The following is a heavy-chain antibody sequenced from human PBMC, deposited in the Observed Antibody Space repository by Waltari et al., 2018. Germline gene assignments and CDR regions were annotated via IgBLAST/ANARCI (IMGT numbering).Heavy chain of an antibody. CDR2: IKQDGTEK. D-gene: IGHD3-10*01. V-gene: IGHV3-7*01. Sequence: VQLVESGGGVIESVGSLRLYCAASGFRFGHHWMSWVRQAPGKGLEWVANIKQDGTEKIYVNSVKGRFTILRDNAKNSLFLQMNSLRADDTGVYYCARILCDGSKCYNGLDVWGQGTAVTVSS. CDR1: GFRFGHHW. CDR3: ARILCDGSKCYNGLDV. J-gene: IGHJ6*02.